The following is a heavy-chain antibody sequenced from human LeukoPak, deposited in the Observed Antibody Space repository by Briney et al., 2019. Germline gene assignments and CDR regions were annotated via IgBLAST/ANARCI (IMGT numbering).Heavy chain of an antibody. Sequence: GGSLRLSCAASGFTFNIYGMHWVRQAPGKGLDWVAAILDDGRHRDCADSVQGRFTISRDNSKNTLFLQMNSLRADDTAVYHCAKDPNGDYVGAFDMWGQGTMVTVSS. CDR2: ILDDGRHR. D-gene: IGHD4-17*01. V-gene: IGHV3-30*12. CDR3: AKDPNGDYVGAFDM. CDR1: GFTFNIYG. J-gene: IGHJ3*02.